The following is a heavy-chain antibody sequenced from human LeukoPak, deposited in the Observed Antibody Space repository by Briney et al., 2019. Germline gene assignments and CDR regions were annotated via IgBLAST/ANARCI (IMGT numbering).Heavy chain of an antibody. V-gene: IGHV3-48*04. CDR3: AREYYDSSGYYRY. Sequence: GGSLRLSCAASGFTFSSCGMNWVRQAPGKGLEWISYIISNSRTIYYADSVKGRFTISRDNAKNSLYLQMNSLRAEDTAVYYCAREYYDSSGYYRYWGQGTLVTVSS. CDR2: IISNSRTI. CDR1: GFTFSSCG. D-gene: IGHD3-22*01. J-gene: IGHJ4*02.